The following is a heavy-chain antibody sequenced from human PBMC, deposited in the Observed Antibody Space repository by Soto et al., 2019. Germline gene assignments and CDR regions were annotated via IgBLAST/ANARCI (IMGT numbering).Heavy chain of an antibody. CDR1: GYSISSGDY. Sequence: PSETLSLTGAVSGYSISSGDYWGWLRQPAGKGLEWIGSIYHGVSTYYNPSLNSRVTLSIDMTNNHVSLILKSVTDAGTAVYCCAGLGHWVPYYYDSSPYTFEKWFDPLGQGTLVPV. D-gene: IGHD3-22*01. J-gene: IGHJ5*02. CDR2: IYHGVST. V-gene: IGHV4-38-2*01. CDR3: AGLGHWVPYYYDSSPYTFEKWFDP.